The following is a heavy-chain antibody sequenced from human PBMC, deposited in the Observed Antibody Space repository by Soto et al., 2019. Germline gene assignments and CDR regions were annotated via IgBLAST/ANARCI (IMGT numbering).Heavy chain of an antibody. CDR3: ARRENPSTTVLLVPTDIGAFDI. V-gene: IGHV4-39*01. Sequence: SETLSLTCTVSGGSISSSSYYWGWIRQPPGKGLEWIGSIYYSGSTYYNPSLKSRVTISVDTSKNQFSLRLSSVTAADTAVYYCARRENPSTTVLLVPTDIGAFDIWGQGTMVTVSS. J-gene: IGHJ3*02. CDR2: IYYSGST. CDR1: GGSISSSSYY. D-gene: IGHD4-17*01.